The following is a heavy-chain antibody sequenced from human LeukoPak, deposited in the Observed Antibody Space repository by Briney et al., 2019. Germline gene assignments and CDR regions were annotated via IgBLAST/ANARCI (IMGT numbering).Heavy chain of an antibody. Sequence: ASVRVSCKASGYTFTSYGISWVRLAPGQGLEWMGWISAYNDNTNYAQKLQGRVTMTTDTSTSTAYMELRSLRSDDTAVYYCARVHYDILTGYSYFDNSGHGTLAIVSS. CDR2: ISAYNDNT. CDR1: GYTFTSYG. J-gene: IGHJ4*01. CDR3: ARVHYDILTGYSYFDN. D-gene: IGHD3-9*01. V-gene: IGHV1-18*01.